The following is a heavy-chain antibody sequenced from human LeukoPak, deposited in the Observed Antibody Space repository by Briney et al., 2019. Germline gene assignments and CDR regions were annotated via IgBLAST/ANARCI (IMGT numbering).Heavy chain of an antibody. V-gene: IGHV3-53*01. D-gene: IGHD2-2*01. J-gene: IGHJ5*02. CDR3: ATGGDIVVVPAAT. CDR2: IYSGGST. Sequence: PGGSLRLSCAASGFTVSSNYMSWVRQAPGKGLEWVSVIYSGGSTSYADSVKGRFTISRDNAKNTLYLQMNSLRAEDTAVYYCATGGDIVVVPAATWGQGTLVTVS. CDR1: GFTVSSNY.